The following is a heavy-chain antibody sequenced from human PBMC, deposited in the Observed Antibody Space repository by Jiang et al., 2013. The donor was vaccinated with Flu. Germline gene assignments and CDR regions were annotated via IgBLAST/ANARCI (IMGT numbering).Heavy chain of an antibody. J-gene: IGHJ4*02. CDR3: ARGGNGGDLSFDY. CDR2: ISSSSSTI. Sequence: SYISSSSSTIYYADSVKGRFTISRDNARNSLYLQMNSLRDEDTAVYYCARGGNGGDLSFDYWGQGTLVTVSS. V-gene: IGHV3-48*02. D-gene: IGHD1-1*01.